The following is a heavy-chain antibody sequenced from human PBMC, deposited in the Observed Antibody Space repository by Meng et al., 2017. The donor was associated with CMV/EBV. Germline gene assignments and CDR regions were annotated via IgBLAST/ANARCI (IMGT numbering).Heavy chain of an antibody. Sequence: GESLKISCAASGFTVSSNYMSWVRQAPGKGLEWVSAIYSGGSTYYPDSVKGRFTISRDNSKNTLYLQMNSLRAEDTAVYYCARVATMVRGVIDYWGQGTLVTGLL. J-gene: IGHJ4*02. CDR2: IYSGGST. V-gene: IGHV3-53*01. CDR3: ARVATMVRGVIDY. D-gene: IGHD3-10*01. CDR1: GFTVSSNY.